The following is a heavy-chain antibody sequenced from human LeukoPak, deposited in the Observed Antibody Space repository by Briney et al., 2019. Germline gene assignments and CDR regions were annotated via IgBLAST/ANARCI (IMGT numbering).Heavy chain of an antibody. V-gene: IGHV4-30-4*01. D-gene: IGHD4-17*01. CDR1: GGSISSGDYY. Sequence: SETLSLTCTVSGGSISSGDYYWSWIRQPPGKGLEWIGYIYYSGGTYYNPSLKSRVTISVDTSKNQFSLKLSSVTAADTAVYYCARIPPIYGDYSDYWGQGTLVTVSS. CDR2: IYYSGGT. CDR3: ARIPPIYGDYSDY. J-gene: IGHJ4*02.